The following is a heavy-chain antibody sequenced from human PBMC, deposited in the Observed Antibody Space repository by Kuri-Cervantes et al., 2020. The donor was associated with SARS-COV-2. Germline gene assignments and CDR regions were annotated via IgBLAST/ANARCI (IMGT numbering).Heavy chain of an antibody. CDR1: GFTFRTYW. CDR3: ARDGNPSVPGGIWYDAFDV. CDR2: IRHHGNEK. V-gene: IGHV3-7*03. Sequence: GGSLRLSCVASGFTFRTYWMTCVRQAPGKGLEWVANIRHHGNEKNYVDSVKGRFTISRDNDNNALFLQMNSLRAEDTAVYYCARDGNPSVPGGIWYDAFDVWGQGTTVTVSS. D-gene: IGHD6-13*01. J-gene: IGHJ3*01.